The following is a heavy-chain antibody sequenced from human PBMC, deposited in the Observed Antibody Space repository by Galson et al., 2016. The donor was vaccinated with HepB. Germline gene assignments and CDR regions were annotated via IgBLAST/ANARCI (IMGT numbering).Heavy chain of an antibody. J-gene: IGHJ4*02. V-gene: IGHV3-7*02. Sequence: SLRLSCAASGFTFSSFWMSWVRQAPGKGLEWVANIHQDGGQRYYGDSVKGRFTVSRDNAKNSLYLQMNSLRAEDTAVYYCAKSGRYYGVDHFDYWGQGTLVTVSS. CDR1: GFTFSSFW. CDR3: AKSGRYYGVDHFDY. D-gene: IGHD4-17*01. CDR2: IHQDGGQR.